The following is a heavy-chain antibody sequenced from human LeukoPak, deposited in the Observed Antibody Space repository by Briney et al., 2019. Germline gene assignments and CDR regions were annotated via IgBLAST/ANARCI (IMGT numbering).Heavy chain of an antibody. CDR1: GGTFSSYA. V-gene: IGHV1-69*05. J-gene: IGHJ4*02. CDR3: ARDLTGFFDY. CDR2: IIPIFGTA. Sequence: ASVKVSCKASGGTFSSYAISWVRQAPGQGLEWMGGIIPIFGTANYAQKFQGRVTITTDESTSTAYMELSSLRSEDAAVYYCARDLTGFFDYWGQGTLVTVSS. D-gene: IGHD1-20*01.